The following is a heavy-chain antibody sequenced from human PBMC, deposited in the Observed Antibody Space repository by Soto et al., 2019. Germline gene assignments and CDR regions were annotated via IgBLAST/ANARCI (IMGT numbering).Heavy chain of an antibody. V-gene: IGHV6-1*01. D-gene: IGHD1-7*01. CDR1: GDSVSSNNAA. J-gene: IGHJ6*03. Sequence: PLQQSGPGRVQPSQTLSLTCVISGDSVSSNNAAWNWIRQSPSGGLEWLGRTYYRSRWYNDYAVPLRDRITINPATSANQLSRHFSSVTPAKTPCYFRAGTTSLQWYYMDVWGRGTTVTVSS. CDR2: TYYRSRWYN. CDR3: AGTTSLQWYYMDV.